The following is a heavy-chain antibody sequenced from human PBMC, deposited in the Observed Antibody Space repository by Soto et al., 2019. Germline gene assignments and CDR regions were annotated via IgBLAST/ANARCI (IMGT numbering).Heavy chain of an antibody. CDR3: ARDYSSSWYQTPFDP. CDR2: ISAYNGNT. J-gene: IGHJ5*02. D-gene: IGHD6-13*01. Sequence: ASVKVSCKASGYTFTSYGISWVRQAPGQGLEWMGWISAYNGNTNYAQKLQGRVTMTTDTSTSTAYMELRSLRSDDTAVYCCARDYSSSWYQTPFDPWGQGTLVTVSS. CDR1: GYTFTSYG. V-gene: IGHV1-18*01.